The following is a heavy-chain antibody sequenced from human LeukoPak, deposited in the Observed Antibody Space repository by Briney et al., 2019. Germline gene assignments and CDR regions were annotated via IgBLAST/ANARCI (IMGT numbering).Heavy chain of an antibody. Sequence: PGGSLRLSCADSGFTFSSYDMSWVRQAPGKGLEWVSTIGGSDGNTYYADSVKGRFTISRDNSKNTLYLQMNSLRAEDTAVYYCAKGGKNIAAAGYFDYWGQGTLVTVSS. CDR3: AKGGKNIAAAGYFDY. CDR1: GFTFSSYD. CDR2: IGGSDGNT. V-gene: IGHV3-23*01. J-gene: IGHJ4*02. D-gene: IGHD6-13*01.